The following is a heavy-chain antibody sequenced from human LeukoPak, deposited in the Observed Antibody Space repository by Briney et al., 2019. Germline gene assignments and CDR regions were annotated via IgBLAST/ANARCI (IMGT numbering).Heavy chain of an antibody. V-gene: IGHV4-59*08. CDR1: GGSISTYY. J-gene: IGHJ4*02. CDR2: ISYSGST. D-gene: IGHD1/OR15-1a*01. Sequence: SETLSLTCTVSGGSISTYYWSWIRQPPGKGLEWIGYISYSGSTNYDPSLKSRVTISLDTSKNQFALKLSSVTAADTAVYYCARSIIGTRSKFDYWGQGTLVTVSS. CDR3: ARSIIGTRSKFDY.